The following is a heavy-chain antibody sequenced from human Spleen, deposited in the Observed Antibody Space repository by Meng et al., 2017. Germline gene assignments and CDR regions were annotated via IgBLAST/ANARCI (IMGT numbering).Heavy chain of an antibody. CDR2: SHPSGGGA. J-gene: IGHJ6*02. Sequence: SVKVSCKASGYAFTRHYLHWLRQAPGQGLEWMGISHPSGGGATFAQKFQGRVTMTRDTSTSTVYMEVSSLRSEDTAVYYCARESRDISMIVGGNNYYGVDVWGQGTTVTVSS. CDR1: GYAFTRHY. D-gene: IGHD3-22*01. CDR3: ARESRDISMIVGGNNYYGVDV. V-gene: IGHV1-46*01.